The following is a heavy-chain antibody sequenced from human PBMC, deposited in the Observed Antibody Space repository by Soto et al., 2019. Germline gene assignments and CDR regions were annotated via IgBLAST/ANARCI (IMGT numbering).Heavy chain of an antibody. CDR2: ISAAGDP. J-gene: IGHJ6*02. CDR1: GFTFRNYD. CDR3: ARTRRDFYGLDV. V-gene: IGHV3-13*05. Sequence: EVQLVESGGGLVQPEGSLRLSCAASGFTFRNYDMHWVRQGTGKGLEWVSGISAAGDPDYADSVEGRFTISRENAQNSFFLQMNSLRVGDTAVYYWARTRRDFYGLDVWGQGTTVIVSS.